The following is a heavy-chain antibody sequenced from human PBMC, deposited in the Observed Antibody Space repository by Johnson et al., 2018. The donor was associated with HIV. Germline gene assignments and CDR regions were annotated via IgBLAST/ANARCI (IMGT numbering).Heavy chain of an antibody. V-gene: IGHV3-23*04. CDR3: ASEVRGVIDI. CDR1: GFTFSSYA. D-gene: IGHD3-10*01. Sequence: VQLVESGGGVVQPGRSLRLSCVASGFTFSSYAMSWVRQAPGKGLGWVSAISGSDGRTYYADSVKGRFTISRDNSKNTLYLQMNSLRVEDTAVYYCASEVRGVIDIWGQGTMVTVSS. J-gene: IGHJ3*02. CDR2: ISGSDGRT.